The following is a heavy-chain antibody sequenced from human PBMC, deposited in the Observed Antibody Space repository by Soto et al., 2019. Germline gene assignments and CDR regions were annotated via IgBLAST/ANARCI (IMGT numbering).Heavy chain of an antibody. CDR1: GGSIDAYF. V-gene: IGHV4-59*01. J-gene: IGHJ4*02. CDR3: ARGVDRQWADY. Sequence: SETLSLTCTVSGGSIDAYFWTWIRQPPGKGLEWIGFIYYSGSTNYNPPLKSRVSISLQTSKNQFSLKLSSVTAADTAMYYCARGVDRQWADYWGQGTLVTVS. CDR2: IYYSGST. D-gene: IGHD6-19*01.